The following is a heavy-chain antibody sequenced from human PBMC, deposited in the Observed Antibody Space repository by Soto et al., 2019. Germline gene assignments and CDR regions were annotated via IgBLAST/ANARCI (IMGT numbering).Heavy chain of an antibody. CDR2: ISAYNGNT. J-gene: IGHJ6*03. V-gene: IGHV1-18*01. CDR1: GYTFTSYG. CDR3: ARERYYDFWSGYSINYYYYYMDV. Sequence: GASVKVSCKASGYTFTSYGISWVRQAPGQGLEWMGWISAYNGNTNYAQKLQGRVTMTTDTSTSTAYMELRSLRSDDTAVYYCARERYYDFWSGYSINYYYYYMDVWGKGTTVTVSS. D-gene: IGHD3-3*01.